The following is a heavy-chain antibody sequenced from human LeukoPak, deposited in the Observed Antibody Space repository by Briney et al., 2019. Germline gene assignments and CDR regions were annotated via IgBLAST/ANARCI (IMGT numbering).Heavy chain of an antibody. J-gene: IGHJ4*02. CDR2: ISGTGDTT. D-gene: IGHD3-10*01. CDR1: GFTFSNYA. V-gene: IGHV3-23*01. CDR3: TKGGWGTVLDY. Sequence: GGSLRLSCAASGFTFSNYAMSWVRLAPGEGLEWVSTISGTGDTTYYADSLKGRLTISRDNSKNTLYLQMSSLRADDTAVYYCTKGGWGTVLDYWGQGTLVTVSS.